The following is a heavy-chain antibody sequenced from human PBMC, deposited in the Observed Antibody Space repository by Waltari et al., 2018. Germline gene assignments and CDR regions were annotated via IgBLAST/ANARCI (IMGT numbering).Heavy chain of an antibody. CDR1: GYTFTSYA. Sequence: QVQLVQSGAEVKKPGASVKVSCKASGYTFTSYAMHWVRQAPGQRLEWMGWINAGNGNTKYAQKFQGRVTITRDTSASTAYMELSSLRSEDTAVYYCARDGQWLVGYWFDPWGQGTLVTVSS. J-gene: IGHJ5*02. CDR3: ARDGQWLVGYWFDP. D-gene: IGHD6-19*01. CDR2: INAGNGNT. V-gene: IGHV1-3*01.